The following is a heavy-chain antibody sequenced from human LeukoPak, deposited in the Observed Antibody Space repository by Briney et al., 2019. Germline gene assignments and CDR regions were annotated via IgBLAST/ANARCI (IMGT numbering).Heavy chain of an antibody. V-gene: IGHV1-69*13. CDR1: GGTFSSYA. J-gene: IGHJ4*02. CDR2: IIPIFGTA. CDR3: ARSAYYYDSSGYYYYFDY. D-gene: IGHD3-22*01. Sequence: ASVKVSCKASGGTFSSYAISWVRQAPGQGLGWMGGIIPIFGTANYAQKFQGRVTITADESTSTAYMELSSLRSEDTAVYYCARSAYYYDSSGYYYYFDYWGQGTLVTVSS.